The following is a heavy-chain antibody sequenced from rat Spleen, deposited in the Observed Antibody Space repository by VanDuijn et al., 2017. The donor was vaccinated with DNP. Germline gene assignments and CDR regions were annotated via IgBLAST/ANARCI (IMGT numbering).Heavy chain of an antibody. CDR1: GVTFSDYN. CDR3: TRRGHTTGLNWFVY. Sequence: EVYLVESGGGVVLPGRSLKLSCTVSGVTFSDYNMAWVRQAPKKGLEWVATIIFDGRTTYYGDSVKGRFTVSRDNAKSTLYLQMNSLRSEDTATYYCTRRGHTTGLNWFVYWGQGTLVTVSS. J-gene: IGHJ3*01. CDR2: IIFDGRTT. V-gene: IGHV5-7*01. D-gene: IGHD1-9*01.